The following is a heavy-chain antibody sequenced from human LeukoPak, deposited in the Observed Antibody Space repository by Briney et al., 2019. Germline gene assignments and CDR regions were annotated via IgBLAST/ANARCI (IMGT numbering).Heavy chain of an antibody. V-gene: IGHV4-30-2*01. CDR1: GGSISSGGYY. J-gene: IGHJ3*02. CDR3: ARDRGLGLGLFGIAAAGSDAFDI. D-gene: IGHD6-13*01. CDR2: IYHSGST. Sequence: PSQTLSLTCTVSGGSISSGGYYWSWIRQPPGKGLEWIGYIYHSGSTYYNPSLKSRVTISVDRSKNQFSLKLSSVTAADTAVYYCARDRGLGLGLFGIAAAGSDAFDIWGQGTMVTVSS.